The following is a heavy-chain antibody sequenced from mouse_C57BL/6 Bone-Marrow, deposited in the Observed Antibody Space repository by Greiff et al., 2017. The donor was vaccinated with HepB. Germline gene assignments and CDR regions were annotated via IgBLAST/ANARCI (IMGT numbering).Heavy chain of an antibody. CDR2: IRLKSDNYAT. J-gene: IGHJ4*01. CDR1: GFTFSNYW. CDR3: TLITTDAMDY. Sequence: EVQVVESGGGLVQPGGSMKLSCVASGFTFSNYWMNWVRQSPEKGLEWVAQIRLKSDNYATHYAESVKGRFTISRDDSKSSVYLQMNNLRAEDTGIYYCTLITTDAMDYWGQVTSVTVSS. D-gene: IGHD1-1*01. V-gene: IGHV6-3*01.